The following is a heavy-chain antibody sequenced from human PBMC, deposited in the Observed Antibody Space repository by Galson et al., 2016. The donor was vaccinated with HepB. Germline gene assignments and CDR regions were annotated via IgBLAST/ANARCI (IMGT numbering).Heavy chain of an antibody. CDR1: GASVSDYY. D-gene: IGHD2-15*01. CDR3: ARGVDYCGGGRCSPWYFDV. V-gene: IGHV4-59*02. J-gene: IGHJ2*01. Sequence: SETLSLTCTVSGASVSDYYWNWIRQSPGKGLEWIGIVYNSGHTYYNPSLESRVTISLDTSKNQFSLDLGSLTAADTAVYYCARGVDYCGGGRCSPWYFDVWGRGTLVTVSP. CDR2: VYNSGHT.